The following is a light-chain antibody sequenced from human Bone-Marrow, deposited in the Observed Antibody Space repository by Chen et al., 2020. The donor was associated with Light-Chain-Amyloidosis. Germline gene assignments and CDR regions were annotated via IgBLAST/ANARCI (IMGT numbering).Light chain of an antibody. CDR2: DDS. V-gene: IGLV3-21*02. Sequence: YLLPQPSSVSVAPGQTAPIACGGNNIGSTSVHWYQQTPGQAPLLVVYDDSDRPSGIPERLSGSNSGNTATLTISRVEAGDEADDYCQVWDRSSDRPVFGGGTKLTVL. CDR3: QVWDRSSDRPV. J-gene: IGLJ3*02. CDR1: NIGSTS.